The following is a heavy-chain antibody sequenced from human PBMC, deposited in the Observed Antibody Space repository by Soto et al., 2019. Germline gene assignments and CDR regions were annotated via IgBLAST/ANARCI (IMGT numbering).Heavy chain of an antibody. CDR2: ITASGGST. CDR1: GFTFGNYA. CDR3: AKDRGGSGSRFDY. D-gene: IGHD6-19*01. J-gene: IGHJ4*02. Sequence: PGGSLRLSCAASGFTFGNYAMSWVRQAPGKGLEWVSAITASGGSTYYADSVKGRLTISRDNSKNTLYLQMNSLRAEDTAVYYCAKDRGGSGSRFDYWGQGTMVTVYS. V-gene: IGHV3-23*01.